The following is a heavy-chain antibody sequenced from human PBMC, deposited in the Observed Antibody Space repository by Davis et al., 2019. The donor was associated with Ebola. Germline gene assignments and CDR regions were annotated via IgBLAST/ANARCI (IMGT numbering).Heavy chain of an antibody. J-gene: IGHJ4*02. Sequence: GGSLRLSCAASGFTFSSYAMHWVRQAPGKGLEWVAVMSYDGSNKYYADSVKGRFTISRDNSKNTLYLQMNSLRAEDTAVYYCARDLWNDWGVGYWGQGTLVTVSS. CDR2: MSYDGSNK. D-gene: IGHD1-1*01. V-gene: IGHV3-30*04. CDR3: ARDLWNDWGVGY. CDR1: GFTFSSYA.